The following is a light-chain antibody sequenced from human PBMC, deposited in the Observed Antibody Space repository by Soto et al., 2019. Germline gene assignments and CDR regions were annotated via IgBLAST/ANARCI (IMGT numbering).Light chain of an antibody. V-gene: IGKV3-20*01. CDR2: AAS. CDR3: QQYGSSLTWT. J-gene: IGKJ1*01. CDR1: QSVISNY. Sequence: EVVLTKSPGTVSLSPGERVTLSCRASQSVISNYLAWFQQRPGQAPRLLIYAASSRATGIPDRFSGSGSGTDFTLSISRLEPEDFAAYYCQQYGSSLTWTFGQGTKVEIK.